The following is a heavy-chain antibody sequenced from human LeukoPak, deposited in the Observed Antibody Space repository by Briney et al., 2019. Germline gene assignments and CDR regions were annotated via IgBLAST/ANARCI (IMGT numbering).Heavy chain of an antibody. V-gene: IGHV4-4*07. CDR3: ARGSPSSWSEFDY. CDR2: IYTSGST. J-gene: IGHJ4*02. D-gene: IGHD6-13*01. CDR1: GGPIISYY. Sequence: SETLSLTCTVPGGPIISYYWSWIRQPAGQGLEWIGRIYTSGSTNYNPSLKSRVTMSVDTSKNQFSLKLSSVTAADTAVYYCARGSPSSWSEFDYWGQGTLVTVSS.